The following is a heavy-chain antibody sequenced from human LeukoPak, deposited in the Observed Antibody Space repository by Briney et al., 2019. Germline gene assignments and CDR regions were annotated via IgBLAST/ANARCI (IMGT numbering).Heavy chain of an antibody. V-gene: IGHV3-66*01. CDR2: IYSGGST. Sequence: GGSLRLSCAASGFTVSSNYMSWVRQAPGKGLEWVSVIYSGGSTYYADSVKGRFTISRDNSKNTLYLQMNSLRAEDTAAYYCVRTPNYYYYGMDVWGQGTTVTVSS. CDR3: VRTPNYYYYGMDV. J-gene: IGHJ6*02. CDR1: GFTVSSNY.